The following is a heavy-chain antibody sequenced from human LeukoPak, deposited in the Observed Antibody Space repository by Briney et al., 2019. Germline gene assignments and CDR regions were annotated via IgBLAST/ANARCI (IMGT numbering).Heavy chain of an antibody. D-gene: IGHD3-10*01. V-gene: IGHV4-34*01. CDR2: INHSGST. Sequence: PSETLSLTCAVYGGSFSYYYWSWIRQPPGKGLEWIGEINHSGSTNYNPSLKSRVTIAVDTSTNQFSLKLSSVTAADTAVYYCARHIFREANINRGYFDSWGQGTLVTVSS. J-gene: IGHJ4*02. CDR3: ARHIFREANINRGYFDS. CDR1: GGSFSYYY.